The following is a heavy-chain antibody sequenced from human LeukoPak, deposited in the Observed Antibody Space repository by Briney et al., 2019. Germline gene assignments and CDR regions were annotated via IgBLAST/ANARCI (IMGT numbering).Heavy chain of an antibody. J-gene: IGHJ5*02. V-gene: IGHV3-23*01. CDR3: AKGNSSGWSGRLTAS. CDR1: GLTFGSYA. Sequence: PGGSLRLSCVASGLTFGSYAMTWVRQAPEKGLEWVSAIAGSSGTTYYADSVRGRFTISRDNSKNTLYLHMNSLRAEDTAVYFCAKGNSSGWSGRLTASWGQGTLVVVSS. CDR2: IAGSSGTT. D-gene: IGHD6-19*01.